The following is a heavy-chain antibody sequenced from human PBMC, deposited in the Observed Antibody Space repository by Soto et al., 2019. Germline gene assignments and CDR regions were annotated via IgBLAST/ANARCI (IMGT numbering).Heavy chain of an antibody. D-gene: IGHD3-16*01. CDR3: ARDHAYSAYWAFDY. CDR2: IYNSGSS. Sequence: SETLSLTCAVYGGSFSGYYWSWIRQPPGKGLEWIGCIYNSGSSIYNPSVKSRVTMSVDTSKNQFSLKLASVTAADTAVYYCARDHAYSAYWAFDYWGQGALVTVSS. J-gene: IGHJ4*02. V-gene: IGHV4-59*12. CDR1: GGSFSGYY.